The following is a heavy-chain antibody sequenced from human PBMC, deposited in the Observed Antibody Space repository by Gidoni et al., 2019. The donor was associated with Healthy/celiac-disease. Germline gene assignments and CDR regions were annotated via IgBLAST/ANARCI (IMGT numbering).Heavy chain of an antibody. V-gene: IGHV3-74*01. CDR3: ASLGYCSGGSCYTGDAFDI. Sequence: EVQLVESGGGLVQPGGSLRLSGAAPGFTFSSYWMPWVRQAPGKGLVWFSRINSDGISTSYADSVKGRFTISRDNAKNTLYLQMNSLRAEDTAVYYCASLGYCSGGSCYTGDAFDIWGQGTMVTVSS. CDR2: INSDGIST. J-gene: IGHJ3*02. CDR1: GFTFSSYW. D-gene: IGHD2-15*01.